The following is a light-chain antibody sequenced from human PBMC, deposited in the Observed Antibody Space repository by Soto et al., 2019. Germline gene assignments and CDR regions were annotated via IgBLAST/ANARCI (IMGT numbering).Light chain of an antibody. V-gene: IGLV1-47*01. CDR2: RNT. J-gene: IGLJ3*02. CDR1: SSNIGSNF. CDR3: AAWDDSLSANWV. Sequence: QSVLTQPPSASGTPGQRVTISCSRSSSNIGSNFVYWYQQLPGTAPKLLIYRNTQRPSGVPDRFSGSKSGTSASLAISGLRSEDEADYYCAAWDDSLSANWVFGGGTKLTVL.